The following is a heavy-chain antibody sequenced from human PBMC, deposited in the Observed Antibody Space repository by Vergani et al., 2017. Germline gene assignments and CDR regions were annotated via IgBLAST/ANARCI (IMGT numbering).Heavy chain of an antibody. CDR1: GYTFITYY. CDR2: INPSGGST. CDR3: ARWGGELPGGDY. V-gene: IGHV1-46*01. J-gene: IGHJ4*02. Sequence: QVQLVQSGAEVKKPGASVKLSCKASGYTFITYYIHWVRQAPGQGLEWMGIINPSGGSTSYAQKFQGRVTMTRDTSTSTVYMEMTSLRSEDTAVYYCARWGGELPGGDYWGQGTLVTVS. D-gene: IGHD1-26*01.